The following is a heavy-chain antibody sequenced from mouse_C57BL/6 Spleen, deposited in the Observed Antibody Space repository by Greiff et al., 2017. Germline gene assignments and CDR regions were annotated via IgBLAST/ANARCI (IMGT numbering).Heavy chain of an antibody. CDR2: ISNGGGST. Sequence: EVQLVESGGGLVQPGGSLKLSCAASGFTFSDYYMYWVRQTPEKRLEWVAYISNGGGSTYYPDTVKGRFTISRDNAKNTLYLQMSRLKSEDTAMYYCARLDYYAMDYWVQGTSVTVSS. CDR3: ARLDYYAMDY. V-gene: IGHV5-12*01. J-gene: IGHJ4*01. CDR1: GFTFSDYY.